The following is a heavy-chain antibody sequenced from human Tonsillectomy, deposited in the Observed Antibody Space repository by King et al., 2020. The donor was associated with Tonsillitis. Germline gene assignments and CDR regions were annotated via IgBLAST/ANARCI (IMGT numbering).Heavy chain of an antibody. CDR1: GYTFTSYA. V-gene: IGHV1-18*04. D-gene: IGHD3-3*01. J-gene: IGHJ5*02. Sequence: QLVQSGAEVKKPGASVKVSCKASGYTFTSYAISWVRQAPGQGLEWMGWISAYNGNTNYSQKLQGRVTMTTDTSTSTAYMELRSLRSDDPAVYYCARCLSRIFPLSYWFDPWGQGTLFTVSS. CDR2: ISAYNGNT. CDR3: ARCLSRIFPLSYWFDP.